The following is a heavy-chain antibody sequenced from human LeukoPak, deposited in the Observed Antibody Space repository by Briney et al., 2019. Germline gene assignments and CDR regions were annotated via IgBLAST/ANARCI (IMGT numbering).Heavy chain of an antibody. CDR3: AVLGYCSGGSCYPY. Sequence: PSETLSLTCIVSGGSISSYYWSWIRQPPGKGLEWIGYIYYSGSTNYNPSLKSRVTISVDTSKNQFSLKLSSVTAADTAVYYCAVLGYCSGGSCYPYWGQGTLVTVSS. V-gene: IGHV4-59*01. CDR2: IYYSGST. CDR1: GGSISSYY. D-gene: IGHD2-15*01. J-gene: IGHJ4*02.